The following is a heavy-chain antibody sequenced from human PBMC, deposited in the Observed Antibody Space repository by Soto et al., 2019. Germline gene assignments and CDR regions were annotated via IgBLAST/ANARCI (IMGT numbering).Heavy chain of an antibody. V-gene: IGHV3-23*01. CDR2: LSGSGVST. CDR3: AKGGGSKDYYDTSGYYLYYYYAMDV. CDR1: GFTFSSYA. D-gene: IGHD3-22*01. Sequence: EVQLLESGGGLVQPGGSLRLSCAASGFTFSSYAMTWVRQAPGKGLEWVSVLSGSGVSTYYADSVKGRFTISRDNSKYTLYLQMNSLRAEDTAVYYCAKGGGSKDYYDTSGYYLYYYYAMDVWGQGTTVTVSS. J-gene: IGHJ6*02.